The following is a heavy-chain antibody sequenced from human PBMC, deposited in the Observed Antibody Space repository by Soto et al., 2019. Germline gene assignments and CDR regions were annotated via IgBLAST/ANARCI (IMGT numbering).Heavy chain of an antibody. J-gene: IGHJ6*02. Sequence: EVQLLESGGGLVQPGGSLRLSCAASGFTFSSYAMSWVRQAPGKGLEWVSYISSSGSTIYYADSVKGRFTISRDNAKNSLYLQMNSLRAEDTAVYYCAREKDSSSWRYGMDVWGQGTTVTVSS. CDR2: ISSSGSTI. V-gene: IGHV3-48*03. CDR3: AREKDSSSWRYGMDV. D-gene: IGHD6-13*01. CDR1: GFTFSSYA.